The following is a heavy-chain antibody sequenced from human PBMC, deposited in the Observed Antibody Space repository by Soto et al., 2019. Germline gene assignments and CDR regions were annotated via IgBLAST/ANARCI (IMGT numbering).Heavy chain of an antibody. J-gene: IGHJ4*02. V-gene: IGHV4-59*08. CDR3: ARAWGGNVFDY. CDR1: GGSISSYY. Sequence: QVQLQESGPGLVKPSETLSLTCTVSGGSISSYYWSWIRQPPGNGLEWIGYMDYSGITNYNPSLKSRVTISVDTSKNQFSLKLSSVTAADTAVYYCARAWGGNVFDYWGQGTLVTVSS. CDR2: MDYSGIT. D-gene: IGHD3-16*01.